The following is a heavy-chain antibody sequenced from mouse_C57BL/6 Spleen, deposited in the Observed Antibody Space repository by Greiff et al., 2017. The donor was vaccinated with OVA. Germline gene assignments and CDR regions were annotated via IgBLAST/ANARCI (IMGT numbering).Heavy chain of an antibody. V-gene: IGHV1-78*01. D-gene: IGHD2-5*01. Sequence: VKVVESDAELVKPGASVKISCKVSGYTFTDHTIHWMKQRPEQGLEWIGYIYPRDGSTKYNEKFKGKATLTADKSSSTAYMQLNSLTSEDSAVYFCARFSYSNYGYFDYWGQGTTLTVSS. CDR1: GYTFTDHT. CDR3: ARFSYSNYGYFDY. CDR2: IYPRDGST. J-gene: IGHJ2*01.